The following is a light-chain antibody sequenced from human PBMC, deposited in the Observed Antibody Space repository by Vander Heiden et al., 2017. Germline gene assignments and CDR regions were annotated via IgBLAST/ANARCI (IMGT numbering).Light chain of an antibody. V-gene: IGKV1-39*01. CDR2: AAS. CDR1: QRISSY. CDR3: QQSYSTPYT. Sequence: IQIPQSPSSLSSSLALLVPITFRASQRISSYLNWYQQKPGKAPKLLIYAASSVQSGVPSRFSGSGSGTDFTLTISSLQPEDFATYYCQQSYSTPYTFGQGTKLEIK. J-gene: IGKJ2*01.